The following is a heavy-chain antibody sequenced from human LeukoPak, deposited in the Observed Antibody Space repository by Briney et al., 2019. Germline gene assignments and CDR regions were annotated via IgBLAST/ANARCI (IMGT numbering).Heavy chain of an antibody. V-gene: IGHV4-4*07. CDR1: GGSISSYY. Sequence: AATLSLTCTVAGGSISSYYWSWTRQPAGKGLDWIGRIDTGGSTNYNPSLKSRVTMSVDTSKNQFSLKLSSVTAADTAVYYCAREYSCGPGKGTIDYWGQGTLVTVSS. D-gene: IGHD5-18*01. CDR2: IDTGGST. CDR3: AREYSCGPGKGTIDY. J-gene: IGHJ4*02.